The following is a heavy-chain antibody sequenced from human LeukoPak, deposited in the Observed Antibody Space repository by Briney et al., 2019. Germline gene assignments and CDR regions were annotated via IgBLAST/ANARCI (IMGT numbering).Heavy chain of an antibody. CDR2: IYYSGGT. CDR3: ARETGYFDY. V-gene: IGHV4-59*02. Sequence: SETLSLTCTVSGGSVSTYYWCWIRQPPGKGLEWIGYIYYSGGTNYNPSLKSRVTISVDTSKNQFSLKLSSVTAADAAVYYCARETGYFDYWGQGTLVTVSS. J-gene: IGHJ4*02. D-gene: IGHD3-10*01. CDR1: GGSVSTYY.